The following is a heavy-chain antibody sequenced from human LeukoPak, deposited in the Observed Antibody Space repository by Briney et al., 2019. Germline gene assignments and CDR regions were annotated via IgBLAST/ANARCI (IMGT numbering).Heavy chain of an antibody. J-gene: IGHJ4*02. CDR2: IYYSGST. D-gene: IGHD1-26*01. V-gene: IGHV4-59*01. Sequence: PSETLSLTCTVSGGSISSYYWSWIRQPPGKGLEWLGYIYYSGSTNYNPSLKSRVTISVDTSKNQFSLKLSSVTAADTAVYYCARERDSGSYESGGIDYWGQGTLVTVSS. CDR3: ARERDSGSYESGGIDY. CDR1: GGSISSYY.